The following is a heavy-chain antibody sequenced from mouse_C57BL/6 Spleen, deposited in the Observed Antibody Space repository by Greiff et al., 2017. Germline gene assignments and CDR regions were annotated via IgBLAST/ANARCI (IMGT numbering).Heavy chain of an antibody. CDR2: ISDGGSYT. Sequence: LMESGGGLVKPGGSLKLSCAASGFTFSSYAMSWVRQTPEKRLEWVATISDGGSYTYYPDNVKGRFTISRDNAKNNLYLQMSHLKSEDTAMYYCARGELGRGHYFDYWGQGTTLTVSS. J-gene: IGHJ2*01. V-gene: IGHV5-4*01. CDR3: ARGELGRGHYFDY. CDR1: GFTFSSYA. D-gene: IGHD4-1*01.